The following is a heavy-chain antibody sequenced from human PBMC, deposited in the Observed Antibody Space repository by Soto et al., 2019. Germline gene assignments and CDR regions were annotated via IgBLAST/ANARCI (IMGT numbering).Heavy chain of an antibody. D-gene: IGHD5-12*01. CDR2: ISTYNGDT. Sequence: QVQLVQSGAEVKKPGASVKVSCKASGYTFTRSGISWVRQAPGQGLEWMGWISTYNGDTNYAQTFQGRVTMTTDTSTSTVHIEVRSLRSDDTAVYYCAREGVAPYYYYGMDVWGQGTPVTVS. CDR1: GYTFTRSG. CDR3: AREGVAPYYYYGMDV. J-gene: IGHJ6*02. V-gene: IGHV1-18*01.